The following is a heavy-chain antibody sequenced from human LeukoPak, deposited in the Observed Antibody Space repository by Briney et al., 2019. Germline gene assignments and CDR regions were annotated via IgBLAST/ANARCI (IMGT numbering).Heavy chain of an antibody. CDR1: GFTFSSYS. J-gene: IGHJ4*02. Sequence: GGSLRLSCAASGFTFSSYSMNWVRQAPGKGLEWVSVIYSGGSTYYADSVKGRFTISRDNSKNTLYLQMNSLRAEDTAVYYCAREVCLDYWGQGTLVTVSS. CDR3: AREVCLDY. D-gene: IGHD3-10*02. CDR2: IYSGGST. V-gene: IGHV3-53*01.